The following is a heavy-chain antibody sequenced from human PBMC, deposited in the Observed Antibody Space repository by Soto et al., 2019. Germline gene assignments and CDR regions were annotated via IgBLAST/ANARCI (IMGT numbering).Heavy chain of an antibody. CDR3: AXVEGYSGYASYYYGMDV. Sequence: SQTLSLTCAISGDSVSSNSAAWNWIRQSPSRGLEWLGRTYYRSKWYNDYAVSVKSRITINPDTSKNQFSLQLNSVTPEDTAVYYCAXVEGYSGYASYYYGMDVWGQGTTVTVSS. CDR2: TYYRSKWYN. V-gene: IGHV6-1*01. J-gene: IGHJ6*02. CDR1: GDSVSSNSAA. D-gene: IGHD5-12*01.